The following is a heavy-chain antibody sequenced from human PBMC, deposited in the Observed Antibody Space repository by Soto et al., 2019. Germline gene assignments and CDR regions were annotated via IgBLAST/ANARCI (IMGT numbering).Heavy chain of an antibody. V-gene: IGHV3-48*03. D-gene: IGHD3-22*01. CDR3: ARLGVKRIVVSRYYGMDV. CDR2: ISSSGSTI. Sequence: PGGSLRLSCAASGFTFSSYEMNWVRQAPGKGLEWVSYISSSGSTIYYADSVKGRFTISRDNAKNSLYLQMNSLRAEDTAVYYCARLGVKRIVVSRYYGMDVWGQGTTVTVSS. CDR1: GFTFSSYE. J-gene: IGHJ6*02.